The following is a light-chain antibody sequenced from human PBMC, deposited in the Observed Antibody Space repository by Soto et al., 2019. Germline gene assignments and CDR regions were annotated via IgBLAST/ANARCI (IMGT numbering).Light chain of an antibody. CDR1: TGPVTSGFY. CDR3: SSYTNINTRACV. CDR2: STT. J-gene: IGLJ1*01. V-gene: IGLV7-43*01. Sequence: QAVVTQEPSLTVSPGGTVTLTCASSTGPVTSGFYPHWVQQKPGQAPRTLIYSTTNKHSWTPARFSGSLLGGKAALTLSGVQPEDEADYYCSSYTNINTRACVFGTGTKVTVL.